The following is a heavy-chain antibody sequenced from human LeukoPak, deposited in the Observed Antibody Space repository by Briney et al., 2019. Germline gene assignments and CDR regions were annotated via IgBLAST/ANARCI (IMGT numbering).Heavy chain of an antibody. J-gene: IGHJ5*02. D-gene: IGHD5-18*01. V-gene: IGHV3-30*02. CDR3: AKTTAMTVNCFQP. CDR2: IRYDGSNI. Sequence: PGGSLSLSCAASGCTFSGYGMHWVRQAPGKGLEWVAFIRYDGSNIYYADSVRGRFTISRDNSKSTLYLQMISQRPEDTAEYYCAKTTAMTVNCFQPWGQGTQVTVSS. CDR1: GCTFSGYG.